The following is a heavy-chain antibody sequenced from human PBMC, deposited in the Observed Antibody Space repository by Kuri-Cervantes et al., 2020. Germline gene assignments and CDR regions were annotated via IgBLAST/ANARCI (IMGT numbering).Heavy chain of an antibody. D-gene: IGHD6-13*01. V-gene: IGHV1-8*03. J-gene: IGHJ3*02. Sequence: ASVKVSCKASGYTFTSYSISWVRQAPGQGLEWMGWMNPNSGNTGYAQKFQGRVTITADESTSTAYMELSSLRSEDTAVYYCAREAFHSSSWHKSDDAFDIWGQGTMVTVSS. CDR1: GYTFTSYS. CDR3: AREAFHSSSWHKSDDAFDI. CDR2: MNPNSGNT.